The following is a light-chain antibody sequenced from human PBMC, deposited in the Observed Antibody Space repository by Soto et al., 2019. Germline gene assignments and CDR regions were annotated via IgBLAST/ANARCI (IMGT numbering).Light chain of an antibody. Sequence: DIQMTQSPSSLSASVGDRVTITCRASQSISNYLNWYQQKPGKAPKLLIYAASSLHSGVPSRFSGSGSGTDFTLTISSLQPEDFASYSFQQSYTTLFAFGPGTNVAIK. CDR2: AAS. J-gene: IGKJ3*01. V-gene: IGKV1-39*01. CDR1: QSISNY. CDR3: QQSYTTLFA.